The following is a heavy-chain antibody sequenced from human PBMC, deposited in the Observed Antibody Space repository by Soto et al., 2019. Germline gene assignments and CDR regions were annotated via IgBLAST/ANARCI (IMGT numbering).Heavy chain of an antibody. J-gene: IGHJ4*02. CDR1: GFTFSSYA. CDR3: TKDPNFPPGY. D-gene: IGHD1-7*01. CDR2: ISATAVST. V-gene: IGHV3-23*01. Sequence: GGSLRLSCAASGFTFSSYAMSWVRQAPGKGLEWVSTISATAVSTYYADSVKGRFTISRDNAKTTLYLQMNSLRVEDTAVYYCTKDPNFPPGYWGQGTLVTVSS.